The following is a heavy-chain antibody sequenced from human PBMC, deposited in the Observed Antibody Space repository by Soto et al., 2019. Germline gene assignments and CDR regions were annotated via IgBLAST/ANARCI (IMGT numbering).Heavy chain of an antibody. CDR1: GGSFSGYY. CDR3: ASWIQLLTRSSYYGLEV. Sequence: SETLSLTCAGYGGSFSGYYWSWIRQPPGKGREWMGEINHSGSTNYNPSLKSRVTISVDTSKNQFSLKLSTVTAADTAVYDCASWIQLLTRSSYYGLEVWGTPTTLMVS. D-gene: IGHD5-18*01. V-gene: IGHV4-34*01. CDR2: INHSGST. J-gene: IGHJ6*04.